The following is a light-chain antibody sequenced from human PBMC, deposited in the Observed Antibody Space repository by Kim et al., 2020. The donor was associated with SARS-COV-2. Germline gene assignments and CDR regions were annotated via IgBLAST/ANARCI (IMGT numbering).Light chain of an antibody. V-gene: IGKV3-11*01. Sequence: SFAPGERAPLYCRASQSVSSYLAWYQQKPGQALRLLIYDASNRATGIPARFSGSGSGTDFTLTISSLEPEDFAVYYCQQRSNWITFGQGTRLEIK. CDR1: QSVSSY. CDR3: QQRSNWIT. J-gene: IGKJ5*01. CDR2: DAS.